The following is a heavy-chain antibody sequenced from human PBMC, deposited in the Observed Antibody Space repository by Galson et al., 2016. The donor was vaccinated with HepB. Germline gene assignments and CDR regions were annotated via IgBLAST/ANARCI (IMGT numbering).Heavy chain of an antibody. CDR3: GDLGDFDY. V-gene: IGHV3-72*01. CDR2: IRNDAESYTT. CDR1: GFTFTDHY. J-gene: IGHJ4*02. Sequence: SLRLSCAASGFTFTDHYIEWVRQAPGKGLEWVGLIRNDAESYTTEYAASVKGRFTISKDDSKNLVYLQMNSLKTEDTAVYYCGDLGDFDYWGQGTLVTVSS. D-gene: IGHD2-21*01.